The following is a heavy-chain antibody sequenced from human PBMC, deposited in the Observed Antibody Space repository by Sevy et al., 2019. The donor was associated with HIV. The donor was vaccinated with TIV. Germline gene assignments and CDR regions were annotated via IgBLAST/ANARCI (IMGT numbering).Heavy chain of an antibody. J-gene: IGHJ4*02. V-gene: IGHV1-2*02. CDR2: INPDSGGP. D-gene: IGHD2-21*01. CDR3: VRDDRDGYFEY. Sequence: ASVKVSCKASGYTFTDYYMHWVQQAPGQGLQWMGWINPDSGGPNYAPKFQGRVTLTSATYISTAYMELSRLKSDDTAVYYCVRDDRDGYFEYWGQGTLVTVSS. CDR1: GYTFTDYY.